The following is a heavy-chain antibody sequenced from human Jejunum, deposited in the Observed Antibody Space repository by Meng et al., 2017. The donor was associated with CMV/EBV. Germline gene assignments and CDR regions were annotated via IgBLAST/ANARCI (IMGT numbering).Heavy chain of an antibody. CDR1: GGSNRTYS. Sequence: QVQVQESGPGLVKASETLSLTCSVSGGSNRTYSWTWIRQPAGKGLEWIGRISSSGSTNYNPSLNSRVTMSVDTSKNHFSLRLSSVTAADTAVYYCARDLPGVGVDYWGQGTLVTVSS. D-gene: IGHD2-2*01. V-gene: IGHV4-4*07. CDR2: ISSSGST. CDR3: ARDLPGVGVDY. J-gene: IGHJ4*02.